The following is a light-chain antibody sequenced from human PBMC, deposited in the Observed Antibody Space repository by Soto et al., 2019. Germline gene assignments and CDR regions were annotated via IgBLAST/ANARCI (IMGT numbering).Light chain of an antibody. CDR2: SNN. Sequence: QFVLTQPPSASGTPGQRVTISCSGSSSNIGSNTVNWYQQLPGTAPKLLICSNNQRPSGVPDRFSGSKSGTSASLAISGLQSEDEADYYCAAWDDSLNGYVFGTGTKLTVL. CDR1: SSNIGSNT. V-gene: IGLV1-44*01. J-gene: IGLJ1*01. CDR3: AAWDDSLNGYV.